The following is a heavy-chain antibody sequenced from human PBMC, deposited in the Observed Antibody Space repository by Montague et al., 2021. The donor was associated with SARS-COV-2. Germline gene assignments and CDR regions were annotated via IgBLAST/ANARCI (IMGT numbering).Heavy chain of an antibody. Sequence: SETLSLTCAVYGGSFSGYYWSWIRQPPGKGLEWIGEINHGGSTNXNPSLKSRVTISVDTSKNQFSLKLSSVTAADTAVYYCARGWGYYDSSGYLLFDYWGQGTLVTVSS. CDR2: INHGGST. CDR3: ARGWGYYDSSGYLLFDY. V-gene: IGHV4-34*01. J-gene: IGHJ4*02. CDR1: GGSFSGYY. D-gene: IGHD3-22*01.